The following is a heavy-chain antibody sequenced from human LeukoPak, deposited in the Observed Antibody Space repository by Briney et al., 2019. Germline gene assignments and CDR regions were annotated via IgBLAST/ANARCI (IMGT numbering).Heavy chain of an antibody. Sequence: GASVTLSCKASGYTFTDYYLHWVRQAPGQGLEGMGWINPDSGGTNYAQTFQGRVTMTRDTSLTTAYMEVTRLTSDDAAIYYCARVKRTSTYCSSTSCSLDYWGQGTLVTVSS. CDR1: GYTFTDYY. J-gene: IGHJ4*02. CDR3: ARVKRTSTYCSSTSCSLDY. D-gene: IGHD2-2*01. V-gene: IGHV1-2*02. CDR2: INPDSGGT.